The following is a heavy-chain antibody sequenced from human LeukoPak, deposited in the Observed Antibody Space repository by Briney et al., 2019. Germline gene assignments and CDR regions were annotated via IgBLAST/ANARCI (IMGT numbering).Heavy chain of an antibody. Sequence: GGSLRLSCAASGFSFSNYWMHWVRQAPGKGLLWVSQINPDGSITKYADSVKGRFTISRDNAKSTLYLQMNSLRAEDTAIYYCAQRGQDYWGQGTLVTVSS. CDR1: GFSFSNYW. CDR2: INPDGSIT. V-gene: IGHV3-74*01. J-gene: IGHJ4*02. CDR3: AQRGQDY.